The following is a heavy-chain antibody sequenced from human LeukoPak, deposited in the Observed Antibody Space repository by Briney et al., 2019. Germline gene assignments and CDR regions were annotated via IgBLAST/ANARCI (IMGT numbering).Heavy chain of an antibody. CDR3: ATSRGYSYGDYFDY. CDR1: GYTFTSYG. CDR2: ISAYNGNT. V-gene: IGHV1-18*04. D-gene: IGHD5-18*01. Sequence: ASVKVSCKASGYTFTSYGISWVRQAPGQGLEWMGRISAYNGNTNYAQKLQGRVTMTTDTSTSTAYMELRSLRSDDTAVYYCATSRGYSYGDYFDYWGQGTLVTVSS. J-gene: IGHJ4*02.